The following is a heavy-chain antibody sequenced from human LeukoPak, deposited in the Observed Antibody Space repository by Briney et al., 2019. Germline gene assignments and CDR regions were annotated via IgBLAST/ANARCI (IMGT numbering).Heavy chain of an antibody. CDR1: GGSISSSTYY. D-gene: IGHD3-22*01. Sequence: SETLSLTCTVAGGSISSSTYYWGWIRQPPGKGLEWIGSIYYRGNSYYNPSLKSRVTISVDTSKNHFSLKLRSVTAADTAVYYCAKDHYDSSGYPFDYWGQGTLVTVSS. CDR3: AKDHYDSSGYPFDY. V-gene: IGHV4-39*07. CDR2: IYYRGNS. J-gene: IGHJ4*02.